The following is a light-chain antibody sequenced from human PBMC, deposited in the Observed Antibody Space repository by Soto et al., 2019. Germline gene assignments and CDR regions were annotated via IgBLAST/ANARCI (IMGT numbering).Light chain of an antibody. J-gene: IGKJ2*01. CDR3: QQYNDWPPYT. CDR1: QSVSSK. V-gene: IGKV3-15*01. Sequence: VMTQSPTTVSVSPGERATLSCRASQSVSSKLAWYQQKPGQPPRLLFFDASARATGVPDRFRGSGSGTEFILTISGLQSEDFAVYYCQQYNDWPPYTFGQGTKVDIK. CDR2: DAS.